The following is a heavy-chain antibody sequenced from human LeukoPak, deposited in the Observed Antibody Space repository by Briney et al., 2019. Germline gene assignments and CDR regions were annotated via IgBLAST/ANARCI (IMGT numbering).Heavy chain of an antibody. CDR3: AKDPGGH. Sequence: GGSLRLSCAASGFSFTTYALSWVRQAPGKGLEWISVVSGSGNTIYYADSVKGRFTISRDPSKNTLYLQMNSLRAEDTAVYYCAKDPGGHWGQGTLVTVSS. D-gene: IGHD3-10*01. CDR2: VSGSGNTI. CDR1: GFSFTTYA. V-gene: IGHV3-23*01. J-gene: IGHJ4*02.